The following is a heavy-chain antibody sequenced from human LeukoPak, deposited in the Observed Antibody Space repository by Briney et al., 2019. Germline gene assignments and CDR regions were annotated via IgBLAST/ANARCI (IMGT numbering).Heavy chain of an antibody. CDR1: GYTFTSYG. V-gene: IGHV1-18*01. CDR2: ISPYNGNT. Sequence: ASVKVSRKASGYTFTSYGINWLRQAPGQGLEWMGWISPYNGNTNNVQKVQGRVTMTTDTSTSTAYMELRSLTSDDTAVYYCAREEMGTTDSWGQGTLVTVSS. CDR3: AREEMGTTDS. J-gene: IGHJ4*02. D-gene: IGHD7-27*01.